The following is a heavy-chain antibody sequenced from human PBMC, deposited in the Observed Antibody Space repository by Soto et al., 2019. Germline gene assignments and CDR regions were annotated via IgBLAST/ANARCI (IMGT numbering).Heavy chain of an antibody. Sequence: PSETLSLTCAVYGGSFSGYYWSWIRQPPGKGLEWIGEINHSGSTNYNPSLKSRVTISVDTSKNQFSLKLSSVTAADTAVYYCARGCRMFTYYDFWSGPLHFDYWGQGTLVTVSS. V-gene: IGHV4-34*01. D-gene: IGHD3-3*01. CDR3: ARGCRMFTYYDFWSGPLHFDY. CDR1: GGSFSGYY. J-gene: IGHJ4*02. CDR2: INHSGST.